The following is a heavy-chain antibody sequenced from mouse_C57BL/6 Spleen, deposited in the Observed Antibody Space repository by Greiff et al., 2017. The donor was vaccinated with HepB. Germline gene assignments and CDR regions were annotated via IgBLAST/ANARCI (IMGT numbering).Heavy chain of an antibody. D-gene: IGHD2-3*01. CDR3: ARWLLGAMDY. CDR1: GYTFTDYN. CDR2: INPNNGGT. V-gene: IGHV1-22*01. J-gene: IGHJ4*01. Sequence: EVQLVESGPELVKPGASVKMSCKASGYTFTDYNMHWVKQSHGKSLEWIGYINPNNGGTSYNQKFKGKATLTVNKSSSTAYMELRSLTSEDSAVYYCARWLLGAMDYWGQGTSVTVSS.